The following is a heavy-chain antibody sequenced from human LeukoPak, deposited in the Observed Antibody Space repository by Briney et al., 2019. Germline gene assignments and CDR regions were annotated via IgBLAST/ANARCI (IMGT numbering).Heavy chain of an antibody. CDR1: GDSISSNNYY. J-gene: IGHJ6*03. CDR2: MYYRGST. CDR3: ARETSQKGAHYMDV. D-gene: IGHD3-16*01. Sequence: SETLSLTCTVSGDSISSNNYYWGWIRQPPGKGLEWIANMYYRGSTYYNPSLKSRVTISVDTSKNQFSLKLSSVTAADTAVYYCARETSQKGAHYMDVWGKGTTVTISS. V-gene: IGHV4-39*07.